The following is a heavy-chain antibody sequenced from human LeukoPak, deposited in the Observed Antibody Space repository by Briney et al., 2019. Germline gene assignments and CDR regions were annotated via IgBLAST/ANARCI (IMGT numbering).Heavy chain of an antibody. D-gene: IGHD6-25*01. V-gene: IGHV3-30*18. CDR3: AKDRAANGGMDV. Sequence: GGSLRLSCAASGFTFSSYGMHWVRQAPGKGLEWVAVISYDGSNKYYADSAKGRFTISRDNSKSTLYLQMNSLRAEDTAVYYCAKDRAANGGMDVWGQGTTVTVSS. J-gene: IGHJ6*02. CDR1: GFTFSSYG. CDR2: ISYDGSNK.